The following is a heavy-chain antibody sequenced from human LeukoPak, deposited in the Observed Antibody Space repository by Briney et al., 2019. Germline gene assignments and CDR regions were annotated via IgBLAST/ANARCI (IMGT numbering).Heavy chain of an antibody. J-gene: IGHJ4*02. D-gene: IGHD3-3*01. CDR2: ITSSSSYI. CDR3: AKGSAADFWSGYYPPRTFDY. Sequence: PGGSLRLSCAASGFTFSRFTMNWVRQAPGKGLEWVSSITSSSSYIYYADSVKGRFSISRDNAKNSLYLQMNTLRAEDTAVYYCAKGSAADFWSGYYPPRTFDYWGQGTLVTVSS. V-gene: IGHV3-21*01. CDR1: GFTFSRFT.